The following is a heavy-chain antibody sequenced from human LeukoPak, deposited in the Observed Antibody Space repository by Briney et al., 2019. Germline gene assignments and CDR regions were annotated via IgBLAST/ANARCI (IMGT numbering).Heavy chain of an antibody. CDR3: AGGARRQLPFDY. Sequence: GCSLRLSCAASEFTVSSNYMKWVRQAPAKGLEWISVIYIGGSTYYADSVKGRFTISRDNSKNTLYLQMNSLRAEDTAVYYCAGGARRQLPFDYWGQGTLVTVSS. J-gene: IGHJ4*02. V-gene: IGHV3-66*01. D-gene: IGHD2-2*01. CDR1: EFTVSSNY. CDR2: IYIGGST.